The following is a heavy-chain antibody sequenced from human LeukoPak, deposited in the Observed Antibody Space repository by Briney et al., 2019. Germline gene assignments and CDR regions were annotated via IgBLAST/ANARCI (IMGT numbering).Heavy chain of an antibody. CDR2: IYYSGST. D-gene: IGHD2-21*02. Sequence: PSETLSLTCTVSGGSISSYYWSWIRQPPGKGLEWIGYIYYSGSTNYNPSLKSRVTISVDTSKNQFSLKLSSVTAAGTAVYYCARRRYCGGDCYYFDYWGQGTLVTVSS. J-gene: IGHJ4*02. V-gene: IGHV4-59*08. CDR3: ARRRYCGGDCYYFDY. CDR1: GGSISSYY.